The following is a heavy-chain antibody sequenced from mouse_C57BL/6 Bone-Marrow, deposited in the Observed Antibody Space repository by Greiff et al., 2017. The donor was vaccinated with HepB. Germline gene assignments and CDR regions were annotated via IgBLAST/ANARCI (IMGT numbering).Heavy chain of an antibody. V-gene: IGHV1-81*01. CDR3: ARGRDDFDY. CDR2: IYPRSGNT. D-gene: IGHD3-3*01. CDR1: GYTFTSYG. Sequence: VKLVESGAELARPGASVKLSCKASGYTFTSYGISWVKQRTGQGLEWIGEIYPRSGNTYYNEKFKGKATLTADKSSSTAYMELRSLTSEDSAVYFCARGRDDFDYWGQGTTLTVSS. J-gene: IGHJ2*01.